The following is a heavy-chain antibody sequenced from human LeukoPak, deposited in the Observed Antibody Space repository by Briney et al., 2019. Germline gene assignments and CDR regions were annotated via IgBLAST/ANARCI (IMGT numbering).Heavy chain of an antibody. J-gene: IGHJ4*02. CDR2: VGPEDGET. V-gene: IGHV1-69-2*01. CDR3: ATGSRFLEWLPFY. Sequence: ASVKVSCKVSGYTFTDYYMHWVQQAPGKGLEWMGLVGPEDGETIYAEKFQGRVTITADTSTDTAYMELSSLRSEDTAVYYCATGSRFLEWLPFYWGQGTLVTVSS. CDR1: GYTFTDYY. D-gene: IGHD3-3*01.